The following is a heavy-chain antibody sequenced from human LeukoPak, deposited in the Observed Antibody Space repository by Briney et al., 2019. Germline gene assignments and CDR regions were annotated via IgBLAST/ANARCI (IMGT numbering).Heavy chain of an antibody. CDR3: ARDDGSGTDHEIDY. V-gene: IGHV3-33*01. CDR2: TWYDGTNK. CDR1: GFTFRSYG. D-gene: IGHD3-10*01. Sequence: PGGSLRLSCVASGFTFRSYGMHWVRQAPGKGLEWVAVTWYDGTNKYYADSVKGRSTISRDNSKNTLFLQMNSLRAEDTALYYCARDDGSGTDHEIDYWGQGTLVTVSS. J-gene: IGHJ4*02.